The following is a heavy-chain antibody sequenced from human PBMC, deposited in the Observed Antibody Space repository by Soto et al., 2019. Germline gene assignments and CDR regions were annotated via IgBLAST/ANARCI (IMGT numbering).Heavy chain of an antibody. J-gene: IGHJ4*02. V-gene: IGHV4-30-4*01. CDR1: GGSISSGDYY. CDR2: IYYSGST. Sequence: SETLSLTCTVSGGSISSGDYYWSWIRQPPGKGLEWIGYIYYSGSTYYNPSLKSRVTISVDTSKNQFSLKLSSVTAADTAVYYCARVVDIVATGPSLRTSYYFDYWGQGTLVTVSS. CDR3: ARVVDIVATGPSLRTSYYFDY. D-gene: IGHD5-12*01.